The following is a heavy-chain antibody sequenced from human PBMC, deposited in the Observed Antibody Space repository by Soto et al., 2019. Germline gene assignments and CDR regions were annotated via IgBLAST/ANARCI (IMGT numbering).Heavy chain of an antibody. J-gene: IGHJ4*02. D-gene: IGHD2-15*01. CDR2: IIPIFGTA. CDR1: GGTFSSYS. CDR3: ARDGGGHSGGIDY. Sequence: QVQLVQSGAEVKKPGSSVKVSYKASGGTFSSYSINWVRQAPGQGLEWMGEIIPIFGTANYVQKFQGRVTITADEATSTAYMELSSLRSEDTAVYYCARDGGGHSGGIDYWGQGTLVTVSS. V-gene: IGHV1-69*01.